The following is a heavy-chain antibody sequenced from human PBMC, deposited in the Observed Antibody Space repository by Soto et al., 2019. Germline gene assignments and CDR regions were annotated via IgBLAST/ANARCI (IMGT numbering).Heavy chain of an antibody. V-gene: IGHV4-59*08. CDR2: IYSSGST. CDR1: GGSFSGYY. J-gene: IGHJ6*03. Sequence: SETLSLTCAVSGGSFSGYYWSWIRQPPGKGLEWIGYIYSSGSTNYNPSLKSRVTISVDTSKKQFSLKLRSVTAAYTAVYYCARRGHGDYYYYMDVWGKGTTVTVSS. CDR3: ARRGHGDYYYYMDV. D-gene: IGHD3-10*01.